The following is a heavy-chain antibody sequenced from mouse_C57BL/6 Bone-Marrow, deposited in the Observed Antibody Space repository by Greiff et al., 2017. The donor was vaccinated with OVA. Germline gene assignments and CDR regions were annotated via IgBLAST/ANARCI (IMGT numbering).Heavy chain of an antibody. CDR1: GYTFTSYW. J-gene: IGHJ2*01. CDR3: ARWGGFY. CDR2: INPSNGDT. Sequence: QVQLKQPGTELVKPGASVKLSCKASGYTFTSYWIHWVKQRPGQGLEWIGNINPSNGDTDYNEKFKNRATLTVDKSSSTAYIQLSSLTSEDSAVYYCARWGGFYWGQGTTLTVSS. V-gene: IGHV1-53*01.